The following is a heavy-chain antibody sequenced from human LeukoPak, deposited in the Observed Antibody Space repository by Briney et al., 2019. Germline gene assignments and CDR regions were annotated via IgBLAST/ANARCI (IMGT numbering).Heavy chain of an antibody. CDR2: IIPIFGTA. J-gene: IGHJ3*02. CDR3: ARDLVATIVAPDAFDI. CDR1: GGTFSSYA. D-gene: IGHD5-12*01. V-gene: IGHV1-69*05. Sequence: SAKVSCKASGGTFSSYAISWVRQAPGQGLEWMGRIIPIFGTANYAQKFQGRVTITTDESTSTAYMELSSLRSEDTAVYYCARDLVATIVAPDAFDIWGQGTMVTVSS.